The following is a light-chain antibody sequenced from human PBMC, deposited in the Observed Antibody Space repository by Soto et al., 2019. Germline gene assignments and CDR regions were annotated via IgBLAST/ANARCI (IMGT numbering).Light chain of an antibody. J-gene: IGLJ1*01. CDR2: EVN. Sequence: QSALTQPPSASGSPGQSVTISCTGTSSDVGGYNYVSWYQQRPGKVPKLIIYEVNKRPSGVPDRFSGSKSGNTASLIVAGLQAEDEADYYCTSYAGGNNVFGTGTKLTVL. CDR3: TSYAGGNNV. V-gene: IGLV2-8*01. CDR1: SSDVGGYNY.